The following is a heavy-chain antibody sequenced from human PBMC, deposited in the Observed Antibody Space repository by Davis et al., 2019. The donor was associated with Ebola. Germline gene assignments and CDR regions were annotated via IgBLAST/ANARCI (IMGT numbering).Heavy chain of an antibody. D-gene: IGHD3-10*01. J-gene: IGHJ4*02. V-gene: IGHV1-8*02. Sequence: ASVKVSCKASGYTFTSYGISWVRQAPGQGLEWMGWINPNSGGTNYAQKFQGRVTMTRNTSISTAYMELSSLRSDDTAVYYCARAPTWSQINYYCFDYWGQGTLVTVSS. CDR1: GYTFTSYG. CDR2: INPNSGGT. CDR3: ARAPTWSQINYYCFDY.